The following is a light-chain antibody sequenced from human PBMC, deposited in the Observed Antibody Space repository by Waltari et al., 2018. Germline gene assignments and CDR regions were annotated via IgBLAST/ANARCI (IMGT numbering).Light chain of an antibody. V-gene: IGLV2-14*01. CDR2: EVS. Sequence: QSALTQPASVSGSPGQSITISCTGTNSDVGDYNYVSWYQQHPGTAPKLMIYEVSNRPSGVSNRFSGSKSGNTAALTISGLQAEDEADYYCSSYTSSSDLVVFGGGTKVTVL. CDR3: SSYTSSSDLVV. J-gene: IGLJ2*01. CDR1: NSDVGDYNY.